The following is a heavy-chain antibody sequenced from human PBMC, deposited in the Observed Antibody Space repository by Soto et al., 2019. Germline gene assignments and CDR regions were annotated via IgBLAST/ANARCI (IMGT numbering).Heavy chain of an antibody. CDR1: GVSISSGGYY. CDR2: IYYSGST. V-gene: IGHV4-31*03. Sequence: SETLSLTCTVSGVSISSGGYYWSWIRQHPGKGLEWIGYIYYSGSTYYNPSLKSRVTISVDTSKNQFSLKLSSVTAADTAVYYCALRGGAYYYGMDVWGQGTTVTVSS. J-gene: IGHJ6*02. CDR3: ALRGGAYYYGMDV. D-gene: IGHD3-16*01.